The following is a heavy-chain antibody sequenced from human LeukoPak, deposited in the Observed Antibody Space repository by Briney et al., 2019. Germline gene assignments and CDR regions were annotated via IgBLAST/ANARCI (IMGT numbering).Heavy chain of an antibody. D-gene: IGHD2-21*01. CDR1: GFTFSSYA. CDR2: ISGSGGST. V-gene: IGHV3-23*01. Sequence: GGSLRLSCAASGFTFSSYAMSWVRQAPGKGLEWVSAISGSGGSTYYADSVKGRFTISRDNSKNTLYLQMNSLRAEDTAVHYCAKIRLALNYFDYWGQGTLVTVSS. J-gene: IGHJ4*02. CDR3: AKIRLALNYFDY.